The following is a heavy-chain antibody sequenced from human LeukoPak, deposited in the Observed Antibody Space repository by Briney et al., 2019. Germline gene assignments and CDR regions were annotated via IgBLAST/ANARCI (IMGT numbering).Heavy chain of an antibody. CDR1: GFAFSSYV. V-gene: IGHV3-30*04. CDR2: ISYDGSNE. CDR3: AKGAGIVISLLYFDY. J-gene: IGHJ4*02. D-gene: IGHD2-21*01. Sequence: GGSLRLSCAASGFAFSSYVMHWVRQAPGKGLEWVAIISYDGSNEYYADSVKGRFTISRDNSKNTLYLQMKSLRAEETAEYYCAKGAGIVISLLYFDYWGQGTLVTVSS.